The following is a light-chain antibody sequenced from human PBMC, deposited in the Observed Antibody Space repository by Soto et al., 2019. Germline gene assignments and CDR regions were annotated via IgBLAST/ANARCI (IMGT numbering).Light chain of an antibody. CDR2: SAS. J-gene: IGKJ4*01. Sequence: DIQLTQSPSFLSASVGDTVTITCRASQGMSTYLAWYQQKPGKVPKLLIRSASTLQCGVPPRFSGGGSGTEFTLTISTPQPDDSGIYYCQQLNGYQLAFGGGTNVEIK. CDR3: QQLNGYQLA. CDR1: QGMSTY. V-gene: IGKV1-9*01.